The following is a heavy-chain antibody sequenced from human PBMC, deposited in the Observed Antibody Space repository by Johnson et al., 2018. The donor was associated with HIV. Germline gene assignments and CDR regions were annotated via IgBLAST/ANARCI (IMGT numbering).Heavy chain of an antibody. CDR1: GFTFDDYA. D-gene: IGHD5-24*01. V-gene: IGHV3-23*03. J-gene: IGHJ3*02. CDR2: IYSGGST. CDR3: AKDGGDGYNYRAFDI. Sequence: VQLVESGGGMVRPGGSLRLSCAASGFTFDDYAMHWVRQAPGKGLEWVSVIYSGGSTYYADSVKGRVTISRDNSKNTLYLQMNSLRAEDTAVYYCAKDGGDGYNYRAFDIWGQGTMVTVSS.